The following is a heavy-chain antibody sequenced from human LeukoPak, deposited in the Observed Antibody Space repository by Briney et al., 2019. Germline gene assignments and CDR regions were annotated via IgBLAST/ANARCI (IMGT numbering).Heavy chain of an antibody. V-gene: IGHV7-4-1*02. CDR1: GYTFTSYA. Sequence: ASVKVSCKASGYTFTSYAMNWVRQAPGQGLEWMGWINTNTGNPTYAQGFTGRFVFSLDTSVSTAYLQISSLKAEDTAVYYCARDPRLGTYYYYGMDVWGQGTTVTVSS. CDR2: INTNTGNP. CDR3: ARDPRLGTYYYYGMDV. J-gene: IGHJ6*02.